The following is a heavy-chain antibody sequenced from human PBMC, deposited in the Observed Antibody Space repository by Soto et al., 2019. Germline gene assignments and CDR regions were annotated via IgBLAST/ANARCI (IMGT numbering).Heavy chain of an antibody. V-gene: IGHV1-2*02. D-gene: IGHD3-16*01. CDR2: INPNSGGT. CDR3: ARGLGDYTSNWFDP. Sequence: ASVKVSCKASGYTFTGYYMHWVRQAPGQGLEWMGWINPNSGGTNYAQKFQGRVTMTRDTSISTAYMELSRLRSDDTAVYYCARGLGDYTSNWFDPWGQGTLVTVSS. J-gene: IGHJ5*02. CDR1: GYTFTGYY.